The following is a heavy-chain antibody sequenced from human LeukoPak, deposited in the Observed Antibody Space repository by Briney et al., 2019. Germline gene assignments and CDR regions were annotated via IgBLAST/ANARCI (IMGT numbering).Heavy chain of an antibody. V-gene: IGHV3-66*01. CDR2: IYSGGST. Sequence: PGGSLRLSCAASGFTVSSNYMSWVRQAPGKGLEWVSVIYSGGSTYYADSVKGRFTISRDNAKNSLYLQMNSLRAEDTAVYYCARDMGYCSGGSCYSEALFDYWGQGTLVTVSS. CDR1: GFTVSSNY. CDR3: ARDMGYCSGGSCYSEALFDY. D-gene: IGHD2-15*01. J-gene: IGHJ4*02.